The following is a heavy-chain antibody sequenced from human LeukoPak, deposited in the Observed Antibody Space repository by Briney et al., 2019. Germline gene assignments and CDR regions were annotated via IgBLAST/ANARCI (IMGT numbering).Heavy chain of an antibody. CDR3: ARERILSYGDSPRGGFDP. CDR1: GGSITSYY. Sequence: SETLSLTCTVSGGSITSYYWTWIRQPPGKGLEWIGYIYYSGSTNYNPSLRGRLTMSVDTSKNQFSLKLSSVTAADTAVYYCARERILSYGDSPRGGFDPWGQGTLVTVSS. V-gene: IGHV4-59*01. J-gene: IGHJ5*02. D-gene: IGHD2-21*02. CDR2: IYYSGST.